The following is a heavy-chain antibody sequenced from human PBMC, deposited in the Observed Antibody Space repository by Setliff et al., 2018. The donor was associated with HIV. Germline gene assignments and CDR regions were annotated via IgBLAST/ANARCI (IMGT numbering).Heavy chain of an antibody. D-gene: IGHD2-8*01. J-gene: IGHJ3*02. CDR2: ILYGGTT. V-gene: IGHV4-39*01. Sequence: SETLSLTCAVSGGSVDSRDYYWGWIRQPPGKGLEWIGNILYGGTTYYTPSLKSRVSISVDTSRNQFSLRLNSVNAADTAVYYCARPTTGLGGGAAFDIWGQGTMVTVSS. CDR1: GGSVDSRDYY. CDR3: ARPTTGLGGGAAFDI.